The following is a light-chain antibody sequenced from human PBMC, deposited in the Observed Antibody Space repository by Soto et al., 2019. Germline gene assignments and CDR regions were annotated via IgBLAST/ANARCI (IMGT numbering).Light chain of an antibody. J-gene: IGKJ5*01. CDR2: GAS. V-gene: IGKV3-15*01. Sequence: EVVLTQSPATLSVSPGEGATLSCRASQSVSSKLAWYQQKPGQAPRLLIYGASTRAAGVPARFSASGSGTEFILTISSLQSEDFGVYYCQQYNKWPITFGQGTRLEI. CDR1: QSVSSK. CDR3: QQYNKWPIT.